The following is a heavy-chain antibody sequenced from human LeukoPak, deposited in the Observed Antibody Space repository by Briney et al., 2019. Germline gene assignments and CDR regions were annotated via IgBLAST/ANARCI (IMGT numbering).Heavy chain of an antibody. V-gene: IGHV3-73*01. CDR1: GFTFSGST. D-gene: IGHD4-17*01. J-gene: IGHJ4*02. Sequence: PGGSLRLSCAAYGFTFSGSTMHWVRQASGKGLEWVGRIRNKANSYATAYAESVKGRFTISRDDSKNTVYLQMNSLKTEDTAVYYCTGQPNYGDYPNWGQGALVTVSS. CDR2: IRNKANSYAT. CDR3: TGQPNYGDYPN.